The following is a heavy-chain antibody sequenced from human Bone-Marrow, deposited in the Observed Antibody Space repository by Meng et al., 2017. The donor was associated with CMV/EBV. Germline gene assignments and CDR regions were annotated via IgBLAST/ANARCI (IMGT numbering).Heavy chain of an antibody. Sequence: GASLKISCAASGFTFDDYGMSWVRQAPGKGLEWVSGINWNGGSTGYADSVKGRFTISRDNAKNSLYLQMNSLRAEDTALYYCARRVAGGAIDYWGQGTLVTVSS. CDR3: ARRVAGGAIDY. V-gene: IGHV3-20*04. D-gene: IGHD6-19*01. J-gene: IGHJ4*02. CDR1: GFTFDDYG. CDR2: INWNGGST.